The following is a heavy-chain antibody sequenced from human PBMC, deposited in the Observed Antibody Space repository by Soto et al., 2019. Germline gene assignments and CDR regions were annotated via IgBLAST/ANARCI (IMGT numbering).Heavy chain of an antibody. D-gene: IGHD3-22*01. CDR3: ARVSYYYDNSGYYLFDY. CDR1: GFTFSSYS. J-gene: IGHJ4*02. CDR2: ISSSSSYI. Sequence: GSLRLSCAASGFTFSSYSMNWVRQAPGKGLEWVSSISSSSSYIYYADSVKGRFTISRDNAKNSLYLQMNSLRAEGTAVYYCARVSYYYDNSGYYLFDYWGQGTLVTVSS. V-gene: IGHV3-21*01.